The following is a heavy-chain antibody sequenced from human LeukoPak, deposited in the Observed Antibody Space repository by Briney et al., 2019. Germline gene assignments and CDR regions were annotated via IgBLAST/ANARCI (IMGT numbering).Heavy chain of an antibody. CDR1: GGTFSSYA. D-gene: IGHD2-8*01. V-gene: IGHV1-69*13. CDR2: IIPIFGTS. J-gene: IGHJ4*02. CDR3: ARGTHAADFDY. Sequence: ASVKVSCKASGGTFSSYAINWVRQAPGQGLEWMGGIIPIFGTSNYAQKFQGRVTITADESTSTAYMELSSLRSEDTAVYYCARGTHAADFDYWGQGTLVTVSS.